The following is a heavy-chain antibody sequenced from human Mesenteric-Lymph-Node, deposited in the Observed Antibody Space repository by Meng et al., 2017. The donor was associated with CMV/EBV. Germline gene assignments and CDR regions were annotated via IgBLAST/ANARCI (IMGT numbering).Heavy chain of an antibody. CDR1: GFTVSNNY. CDR3: VPDIVIVPVSY. D-gene: IGHD2-2*01. J-gene: IGHJ4*02. CDR2: IFRGGGT. Sequence: RGSLRLSCAASGFTVSNNYMTWVRQAPGKGLEYVSVIFRGGGTDYAYSVKGRFTVSRDSSKNTVYLQMNSLRTDDTAHYYCVPDIVIVPVSYWGQGTLVTVSS. V-gene: IGHV3-66*02.